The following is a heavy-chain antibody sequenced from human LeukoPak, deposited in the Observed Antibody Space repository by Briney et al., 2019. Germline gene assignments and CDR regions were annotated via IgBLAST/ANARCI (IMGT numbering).Heavy chain of an antibody. Sequence: ASVKVSCKVSGYTLTELSMHWVRQAPGKGLEWMGGFDPEDGETIYAQKFQGRVTMPEDTSTDTAYMELSSLRSEDTAVYYCARERSIYVWGSYHRYYFDYWGQGTLVTVSS. J-gene: IGHJ4*02. CDR2: FDPEDGET. D-gene: IGHD3-16*02. CDR3: ARERSIYVWGSYHRYYFDY. CDR1: GYTLTELS. V-gene: IGHV1-24*01.